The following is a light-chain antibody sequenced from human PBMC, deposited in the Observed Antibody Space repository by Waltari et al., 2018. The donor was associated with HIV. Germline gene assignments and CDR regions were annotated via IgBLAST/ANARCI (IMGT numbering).Light chain of an antibody. CDR3: GTWDSGVSAGV. J-gene: IGLJ3*02. V-gene: IGLV1-51*01. Sequence: QSVLTQPPSLSAAPGPKVTISCSCSASNIGKNYVSWYQQLPETAPKLIIYDNNKRPSGIPDRFSGSKSGTSATLAITGLRTGDEADYYCGTWDSGVSAGVFGGGTKLTVL. CDR1: ASNIGKNY. CDR2: DNN.